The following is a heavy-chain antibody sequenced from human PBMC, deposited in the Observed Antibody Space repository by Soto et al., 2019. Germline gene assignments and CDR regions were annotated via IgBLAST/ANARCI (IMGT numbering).Heavy chain of an antibody. Sequence: QVQLQESDPGLVKPSQTLSLTCTVSGGSISSGGYYWSWIRQHPGKGLEWIGYIYYSGSTYYNPSLKSRVTISVDTSKNQFSLKLSSVTAADTAVYYCARDKVVVAATTTSYYYYGMDVWGQGTTVTVSS. J-gene: IGHJ6*02. D-gene: IGHD2-15*01. CDR1: GGSISSGGYY. CDR3: ARDKVVVAATTTSYYYYGMDV. V-gene: IGHV4-31*03. CDR2: IYYSGST.